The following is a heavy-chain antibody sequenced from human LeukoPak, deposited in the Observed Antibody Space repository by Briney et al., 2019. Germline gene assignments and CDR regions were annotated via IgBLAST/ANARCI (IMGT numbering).Heavy chain of an antibody. CDR1: GGSISSGGYS. Sequence: SEALSLTCAVSGGSISSGGYSWSWLRQPPGKGLEWIRNIYYSGSTYSNPSLKSRVTISVDTSKNQFSLKLSSVTAADTALYYCARIPAYHYYYYMDVWGKGTTVTISS. D-gene: IGHD2-21*01. V-gene: IGHV4-30-4*07. CDR2: IYYSGST. CDR3: ARIPAYHYYYYMDV. J-gene: IGHJ6*03.